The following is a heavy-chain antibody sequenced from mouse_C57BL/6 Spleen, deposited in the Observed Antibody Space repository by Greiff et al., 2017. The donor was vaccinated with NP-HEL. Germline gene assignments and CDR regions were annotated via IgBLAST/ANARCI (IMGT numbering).Heavy chain of an antibody. Sequence: EVQLQQSGPELVKPGASVKIPCKASGYTFTDYNMDWVKQSHGKSLEWIGDINPNNGGTIYNQKFKGKDTLTVDKSSSTGYMELRSLTSEDTAVYYCARKITKVVATGRYDMVYWGQGTSVTVSA. CDR2: INPNNGGT. V-gene: IGHV1-18*01. CDR1: GYTFTDYN. CDR3: ARKITKVVATGRYDMVY. D-gene: IGHD1-1*01. J-gene: IGHJ4*01.